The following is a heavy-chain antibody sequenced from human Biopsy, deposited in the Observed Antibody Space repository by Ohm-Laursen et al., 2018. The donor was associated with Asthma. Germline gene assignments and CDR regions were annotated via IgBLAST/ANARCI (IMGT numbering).Heavy chain of an antibody. Sequence: LRLSCAASGFTFSSYWMHWVRQAPGKGLVWVSRINSDGSSTSYADSVKGRFTISRDNAKNTLYLQMNSLRAEDTAVYYCASYEVVTSILPLDVWGQGTTVTVSS. D-gene: IGHD2-21*02. V-gene: IGHV3-74*01. J-gene: IGHJ6*02. CDR3: ASYEVVTSILPLDV. CDR1: GFTFSSYW. CDR2: INSDGSST.